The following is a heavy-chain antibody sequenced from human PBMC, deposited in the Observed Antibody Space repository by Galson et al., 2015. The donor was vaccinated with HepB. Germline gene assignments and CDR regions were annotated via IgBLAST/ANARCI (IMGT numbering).Heavy chain of an antibody. V-gene: IGHV4-59*01. J-gene: IGHJ5*02. CDR1: GDSISSYY. D-gene: IGHD3/OR15-3a*01. CDR3: ATSLLDREYNWFDP. Sequence: ETLSLTCTVSGDSISSYYWSWIRQPPGKGLEWIGYIYYSGSTDHNPSLKSRVTISVDTSKNQFSLKLSSVTAADTAVYYCATSLLDREYNWFDPWGQGTLVTVSS. CDR2: IYYSGST.